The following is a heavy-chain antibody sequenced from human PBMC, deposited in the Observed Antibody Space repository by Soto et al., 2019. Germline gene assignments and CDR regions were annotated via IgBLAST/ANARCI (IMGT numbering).Heavy chain of an antibody. CDR3: ARDGLVRGSNWFDP. CDR1: GGTFSSCT. V-gene: IGHV1-69*02. CDR2: IIPILGIA. D-gene: IGHD3-10*01. Sequence: SVKVSCKASGGTFSSCTISWVRQAPGQGLEWMGRIIPILGIANYAQKFQGRVTITADKSTSTAYMELSSLRSEDTAVYYCARDGLVRGSNWFDPWGKGPLVTV. J-gene: IGHJ5*02.